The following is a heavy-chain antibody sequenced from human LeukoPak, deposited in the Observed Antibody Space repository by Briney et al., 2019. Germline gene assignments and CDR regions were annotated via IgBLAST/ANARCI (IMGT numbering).Heavy chain of an antibody. CDR3: ARGGFYCGGDCYVDY. V-gene: IGHV4-34*01. Sequence: PSETLSLTCAVYGGSFSGYYWSWIRQPPGKGLEWIGEINHSGSTNYNPPLKSRVTISVDTSKNQFSLRLSSVTAADTAVYYCARGGFYCGGDCYVDYWGQGTLVTVSS. D-gene: IGHD2-21*02. J-gene: IGHJ4*02. CDR2: INHSGST. CDR1: GGSFSGYY.